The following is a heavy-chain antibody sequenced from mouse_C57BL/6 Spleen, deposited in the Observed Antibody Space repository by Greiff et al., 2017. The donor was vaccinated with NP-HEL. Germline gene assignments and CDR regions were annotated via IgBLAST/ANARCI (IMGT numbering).Heavy chain of an antibody. J-gene: IGHJ1*03. D-gene: IGHD1-1*01. CDR1: GFSLTSYG. V-gene: IGHV2-6*01. CDR2: IWGVGST. CDR3: ARNPLYYYGSSYLHWYFDV. Sequence: VKLMESGPGLVAPSQSLSITCTVSGFSLTSYGVDWVRQSPGKGLEWLGVIWGVGSTNYNSALKSRLSISKDNSKSQVFLKMNSLQTDDTAMYYCARNPLYYYGSSYLHWYFDVWGTGTTVTVSS.